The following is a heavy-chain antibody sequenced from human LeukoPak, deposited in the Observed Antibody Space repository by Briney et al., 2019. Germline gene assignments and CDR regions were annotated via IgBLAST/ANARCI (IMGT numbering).Heavy chain of an antibody. CDR1: GFTFSDPY. V-gene: IGHV3-11*04. J-gene: IGHJ4*02. D-gene: IGHD3-22*01. CDR2: ISGSGHDI. Sequence: PGGSLRLSCAASGFTFSDPYMTWVRQAPGKGVEWVAYISGSGHDINYSESAKGRFTISRDNAKNSLYLQMSSLRVEDTAVYYCARGYYDSNGWVDYWGQGTLVTVSS. CDR3: ARGYYDSNGWVDY.